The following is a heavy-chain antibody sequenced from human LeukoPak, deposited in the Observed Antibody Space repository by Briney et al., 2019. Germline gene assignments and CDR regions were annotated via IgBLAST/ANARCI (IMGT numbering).Heavy chain of an antibody. CDR2: VNYSGYT. J-gene: IGHJ4*02. Sequence: SETLSLTCAVSGTSFSSYYWSWIRQPPGKGLEWIGEVNYSGYTNDNPSLKSRVTISVDTSKNHFSLRLRSVTAADTAVYFCARMTTGHDFWGQGTLVTVSS. V-gene: IGHV4-34*01. CDR1: GTSFSSYY. CDR3: ARMTTGHDF. D-gene: IGHD4-17*01.